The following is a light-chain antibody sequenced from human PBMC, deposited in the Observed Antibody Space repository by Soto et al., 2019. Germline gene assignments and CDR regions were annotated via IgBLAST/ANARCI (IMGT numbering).Light chain of an antibody. V-gene: IGLV2-23*01. CDR1: SSDVGSSNL. J-gene: IGLJ1*01. CDR3: CSLARSITAAA. Sequence: QSVLTQPASVSASPGQSITISCTGTSSDVGSSNLVSWYQHHPGKAPKLIIYEGSRRPSGVSGRFSGTKSGNTTPQTIPGLHADAKADYYSCSLARSITAAAFGAGTKVPVL. CDR2: EGS.